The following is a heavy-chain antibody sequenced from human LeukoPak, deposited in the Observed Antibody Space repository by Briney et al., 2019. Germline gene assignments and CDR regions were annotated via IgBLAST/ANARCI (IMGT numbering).Heavy chain of an antibody. V-gene: IGHV3-9*01. CDR3: AKRDGSGWFFDY. J-gene: IGHJ4*02. D-gene: IGHD6-19*01. CDR1: GFTFGDYA. Sequence: GGSLRLSCAASGFTFGDYAMHWVRQAPGKALEWVSGISWNSDTLIYADSVKGRFTISRDNAQNSLYLQMNSLRAEDTALYYCAKRDGSGWFFDYWGQGALVTVSS. CDR2: ISWNSDTL.